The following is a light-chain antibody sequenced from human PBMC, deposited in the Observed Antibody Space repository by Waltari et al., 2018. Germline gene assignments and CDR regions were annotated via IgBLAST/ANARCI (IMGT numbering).Light chain of an antibody. J-gene: IGKJ4*01. CDR2: GAS. CDR3: QQYDTPLS. CDR1: QDIYIS. V-gene: IGKV1-33*01. Sequence: ITCQGNQDIYISLNWYQQKPGKAPNLLIYGASNLEPGVPSRFSGSGSGTHFTFTISSLQPDDFATYYCQQYDTPLSFGGGTKVAIK.